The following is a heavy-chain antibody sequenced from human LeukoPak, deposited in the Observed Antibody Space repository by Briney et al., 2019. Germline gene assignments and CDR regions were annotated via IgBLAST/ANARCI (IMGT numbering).Heavy chain of an antibody. CDR1: GGSISSSSYY. J-gene: IGHJ4*02. CDR3: ARDTGSWIEVYFDY. Sequence: SETLSLTCTVSGGSISSSSYYWGWIRQPPGKGLEWIGSIYYSGSTYYNPSLKSRVTISVDTSKNQFSLKLSSVTAADTAVYYCARDTGSWIEVYFDYWGQGTLVTVSS. D-gene: IGHD3-22*01. CDR2: IYYSGST. V-gene: IGHV4-39*07.